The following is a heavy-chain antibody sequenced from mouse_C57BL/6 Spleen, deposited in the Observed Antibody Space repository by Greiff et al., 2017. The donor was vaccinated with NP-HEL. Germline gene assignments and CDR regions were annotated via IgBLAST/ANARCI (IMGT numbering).Heavy chain of an antibody. CDR2: ISNGGGST. CDR1: GFTFSDYY. J-gene: IGHJ2*01. V-gene: IGHV5-12*01. CDR3: AKQGGRNYFDY. Sequence: EVKLMESGGGLVQPGGSLKLSCAASGFTFSDYYMYWVRQTPEKRLEWVAYISNGGGSTYYPDTVKGRFTISRDNAKNTLYLQMSRLKSEDTAMYYCAKQGGRNYFDYWGQGTTLTVSS.